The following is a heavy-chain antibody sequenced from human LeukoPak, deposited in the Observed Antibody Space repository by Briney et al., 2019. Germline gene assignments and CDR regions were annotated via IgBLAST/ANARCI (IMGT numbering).Heavy chain of an antibody. CDR2: ISSSGSTI. V-gene: IGHV3-11*04. J-gene: IGHJ3*02. CDR3: ARMTWIQLWSDPDAFDI. Sequence: PGGSLRLSCAASGFTFSDYYMSWIRQAPGKGLEWVSYISSSGSTIYYADSVKGRFTISRDNAKNSLYLQMNSLRAEDTAVYYCARMTWIQLWSDPDAFDIWGQGTMVTVSS. CDR1: GFTFSDYY. D-gene: IGHD5-18*01.